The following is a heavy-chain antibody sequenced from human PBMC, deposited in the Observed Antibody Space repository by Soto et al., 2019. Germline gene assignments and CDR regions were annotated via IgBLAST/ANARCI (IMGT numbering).Heavy chain of an antibody. CDR1: GFTFSSYW. CDR2: INSDGSST. V-gene: IGHV3-74*01. D-gene: IGHD2-2*01. J-gene: IGHJ3*02. CDR3: ARDRAGVGCSSTSCYYSAFDI. Sequence: GGSLRLSCAASGFTFSSYWMHWVRQAPGKGLAWVSRINSDGSSTSYADSVKGRFTISRDNAKNTLYLQMNSLRAEDTAVYYCARDRAGVGCSSTSCYYSAFDIWGQWTMATVSS.